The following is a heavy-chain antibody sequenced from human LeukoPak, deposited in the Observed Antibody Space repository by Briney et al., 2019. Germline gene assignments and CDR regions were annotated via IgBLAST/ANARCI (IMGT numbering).Heavy chain of an antibody. Sequence: PGGSLRLSCSASGFTFSSYAMHWVRQAPGKGLEYVSAISSNGGSTYYADSVKCRFTISRDNSKNTLYLQMNSLRAEDTAVYYCAKDSSYYYDTRGPYFDYWGQGTLVTVSS. CDR3: AKDSSYYYDTRGPYFDY. J-gene: IGHJ4*02. CDR2: ISSNGGST. D-gene: IGHD3-22*01. V-gene: IGHV3-64*04. CDR1: GFTFSSYA.